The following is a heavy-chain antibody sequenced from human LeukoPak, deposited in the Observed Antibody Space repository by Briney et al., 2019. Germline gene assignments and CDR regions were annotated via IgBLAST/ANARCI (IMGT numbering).Heavy chain of an antibody. CDR2: IYSGGST. CDR3: ARISSSWYLDYYYYMDV. V-gene: IGHV3-66*01. CDR1: GFSVSAIY. Sequence: QSGGSLRLSCTVSGFSVSAIYMSWVRQAPGKGLEWVSVIYSGGSTYYADSVKGRFTISRDNSKNTLYLQMNSLRAEDTAVYYCARISSSWYLDYYYYMDVWGKGTTVTISS. D-gene: IGHD6-13*01. J-gene: IGHJ6*03.